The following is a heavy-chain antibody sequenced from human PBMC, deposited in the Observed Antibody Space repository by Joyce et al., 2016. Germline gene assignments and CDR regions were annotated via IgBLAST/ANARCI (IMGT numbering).Heavy chain of an antibody. CDR3: ERDVRFGHFDY. CDR1: GFTFSDYW. D-gene: IGHD3-10*01. J-gene: IGHJ4*02. V-gene: IGHV3-7*01. CDR2: LNQDGSQT. Sequence: EVQLVESGGGLVQSGGSLRLYCAASGFTFSDYWMSWVRQDAGKGLEWVANLNQDGSQTYYADSVKGRFTISRDNAKNSLYLQMNSLRAEDAALYYCERDVRFGHFDYWGQGTLVTVSS.